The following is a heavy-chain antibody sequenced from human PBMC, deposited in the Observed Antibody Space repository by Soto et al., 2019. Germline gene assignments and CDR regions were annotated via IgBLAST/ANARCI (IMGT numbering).Heavy chain of an antibody. CDR2: IIPILGIA. Sequence: QVQLVQSGAEVKKPGSSVKVSCKASGGTFSSYTISWVRQAPGQGLEWMGRIIPILGIANYAQKFQGRVTITADKPTRAAYMELSGLRSEDTAVYYCARDVMKGGYWGQGTLVTVSS. D-gene: IGHD2-8*01. CDR1: GGTFSSYT. J-gene: IGHJ4*02. V-gene: IGHV1-69*08. CDR3: ARDVMKGGY.